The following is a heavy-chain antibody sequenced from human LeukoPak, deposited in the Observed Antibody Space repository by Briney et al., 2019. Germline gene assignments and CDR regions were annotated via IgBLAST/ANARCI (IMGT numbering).Heavy chain of an antibody. V-gene: IGHV1-69*13. Sequence: SVKVSCKASGGTFSSYAISWVRQAPGQGLEWMGGIIPIFGTANYAQKFQGRVTITADESTSTAYMELRSLRSDDTAVYYCARVHYDAFDIWGQGTMVTVSS. CDR1: GGTFSSYA. CDR3: ARVHYDAFDI. CDR2: IIPIFGTA. J-gene: IGHJ3*02.